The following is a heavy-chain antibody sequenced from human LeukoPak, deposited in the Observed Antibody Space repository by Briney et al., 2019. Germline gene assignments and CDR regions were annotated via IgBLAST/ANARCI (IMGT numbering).Heavy chain of an antibody. Sequence: PGGSLRLSCAASGFTFRSHYMHWVRQAPGKGLEWVSSISSSSSYIYYADSVKGRFTISRDNAKNSLYLQMNSLRAEDTAVYYCARGSSGWYFGGQGTLVTVSS. CDR2: ISSSSSYI. CDR3: ARGSSGWYF. J-gene: IGHJ4*02. D-gene: IGHD6-19*01. V-gene: IGHV3-21*01. CDR1: GFTFRSHY.